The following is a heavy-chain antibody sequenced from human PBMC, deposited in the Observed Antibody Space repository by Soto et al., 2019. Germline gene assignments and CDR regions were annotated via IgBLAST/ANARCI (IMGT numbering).Heavy chain of an antibody. CDR3: ARVLGYDFWSGYPDAFDI. J-gene: IGHJ3*02. Sequence: ASVKVSCKASGYTFTSYGISWVQQAPGQGLEWMGWISAYNGNTNYAQKLQGRVTMTTDTSTSTAYMELRSLRSDDTAVYYCARVLGYDFWSGYPDAFDIWGQGTMVTVSS. CDR2: ISAYNGNT. CDR1: GYTFTSYG. V-gene: IGHV1-18*01. D-gene: IGHD3-3*01.